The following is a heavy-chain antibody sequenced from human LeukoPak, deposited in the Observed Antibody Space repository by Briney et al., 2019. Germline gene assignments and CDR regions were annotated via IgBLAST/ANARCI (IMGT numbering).Heavy chain of an antibody. CDR2: INPSGGGA. CDR1: GYTFTRYY. V-gene: IGHV1-46*01. Sequence: AASVKVSFKASGYTFTRYYMHWVRQAPGQGLEWMGIINPSGGGARYAQKFQGRVTMTRDTSTSTVYMEVSSLRSEDTAVYYCARLADYDSSGYLSYWGQGTLVTVSS. D-gene: IGHD3-22*01. CDR3: ARLADYDSSGYLSY. J-gene: IGHJ4*02.